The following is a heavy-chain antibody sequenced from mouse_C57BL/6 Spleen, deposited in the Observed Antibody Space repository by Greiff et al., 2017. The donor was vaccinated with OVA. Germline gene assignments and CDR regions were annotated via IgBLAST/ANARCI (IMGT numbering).Heavy chain of an antibody. CDR2: IYPGGGYT. CDR1: GYTFTNYW. J-gene: IGHJ1*03. CDR3: ARKEYYGSSYGYFDV. D-gene: IGHD1-1*01. V-gene: IGHV1-63*01. Sequence: QVHVKQSGAELVRPGTSVKMSCKASGYTFTNYWIGWAKQRPGHGLEWIGDIYPGGGYTNYNEKFKGKATLTADKSSSTAYMQFSSLTSEDSAIYYCARKEYYGSSYGYFDVWGTGTTVTVSS.